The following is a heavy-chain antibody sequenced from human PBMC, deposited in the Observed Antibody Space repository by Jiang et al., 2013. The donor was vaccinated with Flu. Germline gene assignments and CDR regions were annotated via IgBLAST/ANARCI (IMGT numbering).Heavy chain of an antibody. V-gene: IGHV4-34*01. J-gene: IGHJ4*02. CDR2: INHSGST. Sequence: LLKPSETLSLTCAVYGGSFSGYYWSWIRQPPGKGLEWIGEINHSGSTNYNPSLKSRVTISVDTSKNQFSLKLSSVTAADTAVYYCARDTNDYGDYLFDYWGQGTLVTVSS. CDR1: GGSFSGYY. CDR3: ARDTNDYGDYLFDY. D-gene: IGHD4-17*01.